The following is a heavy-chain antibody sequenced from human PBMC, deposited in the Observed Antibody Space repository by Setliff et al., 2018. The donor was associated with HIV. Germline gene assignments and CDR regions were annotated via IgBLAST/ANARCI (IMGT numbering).Heavy chain of an antibody. CDR2: IGAVGSPT. Sequence: GGSLRLSCTVSGFTFTSYAMGWVRQAAGKGLEWVSTIGAVGSPTHYAESVKGRFTISRDNSKNTLYLQMNSLRAEDTAVYYCAKDRTVVVITIFDYWGQGTLVTVSS. D-gene: IGHD3-22*01. CDR3: AKDRTVVVITIFDY. V-gene: IGHV3-23*01. CDR1: GFTFTSYA. J-gene: IGHJ4*02.